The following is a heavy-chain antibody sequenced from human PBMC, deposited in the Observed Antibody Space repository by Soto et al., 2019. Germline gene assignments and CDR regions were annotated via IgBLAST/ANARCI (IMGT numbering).Heavy chain of an antibody. CDR2: IIPAFGTS. Sequence: GASVKVSCKTSGGTFNSYLIYWVRQAPGQGLEWMGGIIPAFGTSKYAQKFQGRVTITADKSTTTAYMELRQLTSEDTAVYYCARGLDQNPVGIFVDTWGQGTIVTVS. CDR1: GGTFNSYL. D-gene: IGHD2-15*01. V-gene: IGHV1-69*06. CDR3: ARGLDQNPVGIFVDT. J-gene: IGHJ5*02.